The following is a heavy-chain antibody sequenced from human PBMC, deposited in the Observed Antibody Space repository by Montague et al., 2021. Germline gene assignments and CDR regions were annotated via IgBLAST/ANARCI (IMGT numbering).Heavy chain of an antibody. CDR3: ARGWQKRFDP. CDR1: GDSVASNEAT. D-gene: IGHD5-24*01. Sequence: CAISGDSVASNEATWNWNRQSPARRLEWLGRTYYRSKWYNEYAISVKSRITVNPDTSKNQFSLLLNSVTPEDTAVYYCARGWQKRFDPWGQGTLVTVSS. J-gene: IGHJ5*02. V-gene: IGHV6-1*01. CDR2: TYYRSKWYN.